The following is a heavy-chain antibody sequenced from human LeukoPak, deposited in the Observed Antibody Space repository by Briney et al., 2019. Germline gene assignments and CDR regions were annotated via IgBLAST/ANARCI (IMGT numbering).Heavy chain of an antibody. D-gene: IGHD3-22*01. CDR3: ARRFNYYDSSGYYEGFYFDY. J-gene: IGHJ4*02. V-gene: IGHV1-18*01. CDR1: GYTFTGYG. CDR2: ISAY. Sequence: GASVKVSCKASGYTFTGYGISWVRQAPGQGLEWMGWISAYAQKFQGRVTMTTDTSTSTAYMELRSLRSDDTAVYYCARRFNYYDSSGYYEGFYFDYWGQGTLVTVSS.